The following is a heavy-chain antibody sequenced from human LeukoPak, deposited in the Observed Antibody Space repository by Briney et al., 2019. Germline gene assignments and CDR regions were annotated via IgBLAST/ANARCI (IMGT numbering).Heavy chain of an antibody. CDR3: AKSTIDY. CDR2: ISYDGSNK. CDR1: GFTFSSYG. V-gene: IGHV3-30*18. Sequence: GGSLRLSCAASGFTFSSYGMHWVRQAPGKGLEWVAVISYDGSNKYYADSVKGRFTISRDNSKNTLYLQMNSLRAEDTAVYYCAKSTIDYWGQGTLVTISS. J-gene: IGHJ4*02. D-gene: IGHD2-2*01.